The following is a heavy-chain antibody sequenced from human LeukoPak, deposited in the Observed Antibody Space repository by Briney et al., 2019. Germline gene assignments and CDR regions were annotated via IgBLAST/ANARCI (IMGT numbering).Heavy chain of an antibody. V-gene: IGHV3-21*01. D-gene: IGHD1-26*01. CDR3: IGSGGWPGY. J-gene: IGHJ4*02. Sequence: GSLRLSCAASGFTFKIYSMNWVRQAPGKGLEWVSSISTSSSHMYYADSVKGRFTISRDNAKDTVYLQMNSLRVEDTAVYYCIGSGGWPGYWGQGTLVTVSS. CDR2: ISTSSSHM. CDR1: GFTFKIYS.